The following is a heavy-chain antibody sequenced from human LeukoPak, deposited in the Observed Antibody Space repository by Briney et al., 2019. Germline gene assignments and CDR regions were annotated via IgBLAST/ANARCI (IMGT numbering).Heavy chain of an antibody. J-gene: IGHJ3*02. CDR3: ARDVVFDI. CDR1: GFTFSSYS. CDR2: ISSSSSYI. Sequence: EGSLRLSCAASGFTFSSYSMNWIRQAPGKGLEWVSSISSSSSYIYYADSVKGRFTISRDNAKNSLYLQMNSLRAEDTAGYYCARDVVFDIWGQGTMVTVSS. V-gene: IGHV3-21*01.